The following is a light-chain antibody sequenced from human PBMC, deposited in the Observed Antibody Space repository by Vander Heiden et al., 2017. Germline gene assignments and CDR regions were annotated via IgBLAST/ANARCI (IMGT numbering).Light chain of an antibody. CDR1: HIGSKS. CDR2: DDS. J-gene: IGLJ1*01. CDR3: QVWDSSSDHYV. V-gene: IGLV3-21*02. Sequence: SYVMPHPPSVSVAPGQQARINCGGNHIGSKSVHWYQQKPGQAPVLVVYDDSDRPSGSPERFSGSNSGNTATLTISRVEAGEEADYYCQVWDSSSDHYVFGTGTKVTVL.